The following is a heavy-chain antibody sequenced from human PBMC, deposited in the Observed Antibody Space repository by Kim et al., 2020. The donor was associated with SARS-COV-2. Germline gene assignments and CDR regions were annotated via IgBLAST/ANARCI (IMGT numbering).Heavy chain of an antibody. CDR3: ARWVGYCSGGSCNYYYYGMDV. CDR1: GYTFTSYG. V-gene: IGHV1-18*01. J-gene: IGHJ6*02. Sequence: ASVKVSCKASGYTFTSYGISWVRQAPGQGLEWMGWISAYNGNTNYAQKLQGRVTMTTDTSTSTAYMELRSLRSDDTAVYYCARWVGYCSGGSCNYYYYGMDVWGQGTTVTVSS. D-gene: IGHD2-15*01. CDR2: ISAYNGNT.